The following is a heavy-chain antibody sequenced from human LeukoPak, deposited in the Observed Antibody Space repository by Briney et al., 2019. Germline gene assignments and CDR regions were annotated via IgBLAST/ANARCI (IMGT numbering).Heavy chain of an antibody. V-gene: IGHV1-2*02. CDR3: ARGEAYYDFWSGRNYGMDV. CDR1: GYTFTGYY. Sequence: ASVKVSCKASGYTFTGYYMHWVRQAPGQGLEWMGCINPNSGGTNYAQKFQGRVTMTRDTSISTAYMELSRLRSDDTAVYYCARGEAYYDFWSGRNYGMDVWGQGTTVTVSS. D-gene: IGHD3-3*01. J-gene: IGHJ6*02. CDR2: INPNSGGT.